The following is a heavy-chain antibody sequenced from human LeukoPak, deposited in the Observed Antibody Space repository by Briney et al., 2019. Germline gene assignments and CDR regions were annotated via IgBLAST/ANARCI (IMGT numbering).Heavy chain of an antibody. CDR1: GGSISSYY. CDR3: ARSNRTYYDFWSGSYYYGMDV. J-gene: IGHJ6*02. V-gene: IGHV4-59*01. CDR2: IYYSGST. D-gene: IGHD3-3*01. Sequence: PSETLSLTCTVSGGSISSYYWSWIRQPPGKGLEWIGYIYYSGSTNYNPSLKSQVTISVDTSKNQFSLKLSSVTAADTAVYYCARSNRTYYDFWSGSYYYGMDVWGQGTTVTVS.